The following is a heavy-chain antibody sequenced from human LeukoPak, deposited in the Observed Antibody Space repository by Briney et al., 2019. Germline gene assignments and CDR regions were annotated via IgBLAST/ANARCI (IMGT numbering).Heavy chain of an antibody. CDR3: ARTYYDILTGIYYFDY. Sequence: PSETLSLTCAVSGYSISSGYYWGWIRQPPGKGLEWIGSIYHSGRTYYNPSLKSRVTISVDTSKNQFSLKLSSVTAVDTAVYYCARTYYDILTGIYYFDYWGQGTLVTVSS. D-gene: IGHD3-9*01. J-gene: IGHJ4*02. CDR2: IYHSGRT. V-gene: IGHV4-38-2*01. CDR1: GYSISSGYY.